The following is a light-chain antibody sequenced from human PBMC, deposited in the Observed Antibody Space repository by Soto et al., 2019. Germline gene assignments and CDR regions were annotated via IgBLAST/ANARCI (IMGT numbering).Light chain of an antibody. J-gene: IGLJ1*01. V-gene: IGLV1-44*01. CDR1: SSNIGSNP. Sequence: QSLLTQPPSSSGTPGQRVTISCSGGSSNIGSNPVNWYQQLPGTAPKLLIHTNDRRPSEVPDRFSGSKSGTSASLAISGLQSEDAADYYCAVWDDSLKGPVFGTGTKVTVL. CDR3: AVWDDSLKGPV. CDR2: TND.